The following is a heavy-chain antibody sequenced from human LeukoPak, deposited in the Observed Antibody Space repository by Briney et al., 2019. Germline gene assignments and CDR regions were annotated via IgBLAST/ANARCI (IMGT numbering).Heavy chain of an antibody. CDR2: IYYSGST. V-gene: IGHV4-59*01. J-gene: IGHJ1*01. CDR1: GGSISSYY. CDR3: AREGSSSWSGYFQH. Sequence: PSETLSLTCTVSGGSISSYYWSWIRQPPGKGLEWIGYIYYSGSTNYNPSLKSRVTISVDTSKNQFSLKLTSVTAADTAVYYCAREGSSSWSGYFQHWGQDTLVTVSS. D-gene: IGHD6-13*01.